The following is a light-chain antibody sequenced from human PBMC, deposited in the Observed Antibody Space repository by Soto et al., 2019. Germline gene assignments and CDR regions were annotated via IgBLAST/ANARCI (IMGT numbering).Light chain of an antibody. CDR3: SSFAGNNNLV. CDR1: SSDVGGYNY. J-gene: IGLJ2*01. CDR2: EVS. V-gene: IGLV2-8*01. Sequence: QSALTQPPSASGSPGQSVTISCTGTSSDVGGYNYVSWYQQHPGKAPKLMISEVSKRPSGVPDRFSGSKSGNTASLTVSGLQVEDEGDYYCSSFAGNNNLVFGGGTKLTVL.